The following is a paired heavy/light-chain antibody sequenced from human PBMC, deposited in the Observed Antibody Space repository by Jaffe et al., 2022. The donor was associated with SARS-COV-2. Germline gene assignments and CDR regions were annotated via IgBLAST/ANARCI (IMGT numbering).Heavy chain of an antibody. D-gene: IGHD6-6*01. CDR3: ARVRPLDFDY. CDR1: GYSISSGYY. J-gene: IGHJ4*02. CDR2: ISRGGST. V-gene: IGHV4-38-2*02. Sequence: QVQLQESGPGLVKPSETLSLTCIVSGYSISSGYYWGWIRQPPGKGLEWIGNISRGGSTYYNPSLKSRVTISVDTSKNQFSLKLSSVTAADTAVYYCARVRPLDFDYWGQGTLVTASS.
Light chain of an antibody. CDR1: SSNIGNNY. Sequence: QSVLTQPPSVSAAPGQKVTISCSGSSSNIGNNYVSWYQQLPGTAPKLLIYENNKGPSGIPDRFSGSKSGTSATLGITGLQTGDEADYYCGTWDSSLSAWVFGGGTKLTVL. V-gene: IGLV1-51*02. CDR3: GTWDSSLSAWV. CDR2: ENN. J-gene: IGLJ3*02.